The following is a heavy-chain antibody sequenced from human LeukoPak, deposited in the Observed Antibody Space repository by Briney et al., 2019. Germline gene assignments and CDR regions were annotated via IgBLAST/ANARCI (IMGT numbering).Heavy chain of an antibody. J-gene: IGHJ4*02. Sequence: ASVKVSCKASGYTFTSYDINWVRQATGQGLEWMGWMNPNSGNTGYAQKFQGRVTMTRNTSISTAYMELSSLRSEDTAVYYCARDLGDDSHIVVINRDYLDSWGQGTQVTVSS. CDR3: ARDLGDDSHIVVINRDYLDS. D-gene: IGHD3-22*01. CDR2: MNPNSGNT. V-gene: IGHV1-8*01. CDR1: GYTFTSYD.